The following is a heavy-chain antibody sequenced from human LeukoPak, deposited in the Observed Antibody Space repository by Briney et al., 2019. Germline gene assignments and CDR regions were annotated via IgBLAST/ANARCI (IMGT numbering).Heavy chain of an antibody. CDR1: GFTFSSYG. D-gene: IGHD3-10*01. CDR2: ISYDGSNK. V-gene: IGHV3-30*03. CDR3: ARDNSGKNAFDI. J-gene: IGHJ3*02. Sequence: PGRSLRLSCAASGFTFSSYGMHWVRQAPGKGLEWVAVISYDGSNKYYADSVKGRFTISRDNSKNTLYLQMNSLRAEDTAVYYCARDNSGKNAFDIWGQGTMVTVSS.